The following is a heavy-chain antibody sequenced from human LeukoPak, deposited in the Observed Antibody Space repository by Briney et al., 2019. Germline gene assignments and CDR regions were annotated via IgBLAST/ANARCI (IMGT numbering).Heavy chain of an antibody. V-gene: IGHV3-23*01. CDR1: GFTFRDSA. CDR2: IGDSGHNT. Sequence: GGSLRLSCAASGFTFRDSAMSWVRQAPGKGLEWVAAIGDSGHNTYYADSVKGRFTISRDSSRNTLFLHMNTLRAEDTAIYYCAKDRTVGASYWYFDLWGRGTLVTVSS. CDR3: AKDRTVGASYWYFDL. J-gene: IGHJ2*01. D-gene: IGHD1-26*01.